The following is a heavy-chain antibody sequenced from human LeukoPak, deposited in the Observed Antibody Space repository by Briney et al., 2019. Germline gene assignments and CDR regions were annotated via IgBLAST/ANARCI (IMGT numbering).Heavy chain of an antibody. CDR1: GFTFSSYA. V-gene: IGHV3-23*01. Sequence: GGSLRLSCAASGFTFSSYAMSWVRQAPGKGLEWVSDLSGSGGSTYYADSVKGRFTISRDNSKNTLYLQMNSLRAEDTAIYYCAKELWSGASMVRGVGFDFWGQGTLVTVSS. D-gene: IGHD3-10*01. CDR3: AKELWSGASMVRGVGFDF. CDR2: LSGSGGST. J-gene: IGHJ4*02.